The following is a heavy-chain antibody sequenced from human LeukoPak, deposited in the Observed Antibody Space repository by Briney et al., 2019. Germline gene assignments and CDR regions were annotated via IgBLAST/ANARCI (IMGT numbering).Heavy chain of an antibody. CDR2: INHSGST. CDR3: ARGKVSAFDI. Sequence: SETLSLTCAVYGGSFSGYYWSWIRQPPGKGLEWIGEINHSGSTNYNPSLKSRVTISVDTSKNQFSLHLNSVTPEDTAIYYCARGKVSAFDIWGQGTMVTVSS. J-gene: IGHJ3*02. V-gene: IGHV4-34*01. CDR1: GGSFSGYY.